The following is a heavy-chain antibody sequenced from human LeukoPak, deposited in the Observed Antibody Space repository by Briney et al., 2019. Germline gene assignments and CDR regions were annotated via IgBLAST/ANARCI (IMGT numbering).Heavy chain of an antibody. D-gene: IGHD5-18*01. V-gene: IGHV1-24*01. Sequence: AASVKVSCKVSGYTLTELSMHWVRQAPGKGLEWMGGFDPEDGETIYAQKFQGRVTMTEDTSTDTAYMELSSLRAEDTAVYYCARQKGIQLWLYYFDYWGQGTLVTVSS. CDR1: GYTLTELS. CDR2: FDPEDGET. CDR3: ARQKGIQLWLYYFDY. J-gene: IGHJ4*02.